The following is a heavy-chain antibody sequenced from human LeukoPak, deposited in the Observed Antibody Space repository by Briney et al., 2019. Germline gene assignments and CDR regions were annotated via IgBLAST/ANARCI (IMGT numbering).Heavy chain of an antibody. CDR3: ARGAVVRGVPMGV. CDR2: VSYTGTT. V-gene: IGHV4-59*01. J-gene: IGHJ6*04. Sequence: SETLSLTCTVSGDSISSYYWSWIRQPPGKGLEWIGYVSYTGTTNYNPSLKSRVTISVDTSKNQFSLKLTSVTAADTAVYYCARGAVVRGVPMGVWGTGTTVTVSS. D-gene: IGHD3-10*01. CDR1: GDSISSYY.